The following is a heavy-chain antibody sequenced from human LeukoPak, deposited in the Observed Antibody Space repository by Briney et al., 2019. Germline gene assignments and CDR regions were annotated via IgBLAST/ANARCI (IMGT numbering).Heavy chain of an antibody. J-gene: IGHJ6*03. CDR3: ARDVGYSYDFDYYYMDV. D-gene: IGHD5-18*01. CDR2: IYYSGST. CDR1: GGPISSYY. Sequence: SETLSLTCTVSGGPISSYYWSWIRQPPGKGLEWTGYIYYSGSTNYNPSLKSRVTISVDTSKNQFSLKLSSVTAADTAVYYCARDVGYSYDFDYYYMDVWGKGTTVTVSS. V-gene: IGHV4-59*01.